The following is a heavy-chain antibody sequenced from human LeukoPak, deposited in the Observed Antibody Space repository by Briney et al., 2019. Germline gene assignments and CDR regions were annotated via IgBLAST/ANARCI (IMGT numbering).Heavy chain of an antibody. J-gene: IGHJ3*02. CDR2: ISSSGSYI. CDR1: GFTFRSYA. CDR3: ARDPGQWLVPDAFDI. D-gene: IGHD6-19*01. Sequence: PGGSLRLSCAASGFTFRSYAMNWVRQAPGKGLEWVSSISSSGSYIYYADSLKGRFTISRDNAKNSLYLQMNSLRAEDTAVYYCARDPGQWLVPDAFDIWGQGTLVTVSS. V-gene: IGHV3-21*01.